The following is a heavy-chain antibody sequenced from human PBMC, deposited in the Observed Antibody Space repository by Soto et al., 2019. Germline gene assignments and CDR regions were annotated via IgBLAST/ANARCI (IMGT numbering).Heavy chain of an antibody. CDR1: GGTFSSYT. J-gene: IGHJ3*02. D-gene: IGHD4-17*01. CDR3: ARPWNDDGDYVPDFEI. V-gene: IGHV1-69*13. CDR2: IIPIFGTA. Sequence: SVKVSCKASGGTFSSYTISWVRQAPGQGLEWMGGIIPIFGTANYAQKFQGRVTITADESTSTAYMELSSLRSEDTAVYYCARPWNDDGDYVPDFEIWGQGTMVTVSS.